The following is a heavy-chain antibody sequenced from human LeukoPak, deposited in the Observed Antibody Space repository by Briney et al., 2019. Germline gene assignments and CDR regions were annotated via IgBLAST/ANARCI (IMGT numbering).Heavy chain of an antibody. CDR2: VSLEGVR. V-gene: IGHV4-4*02. Sequence: SETLSLTCGVSGGSITTTNWWSWVRQFPGQGLQWIGEVSLEGVRNYNPSLTSRVTMSLDRAKNLLSLNLNSVTAADTAVYYCTRGGAVAAYFHYDMDVWAKGPRSASP. CDR3: TRGGAVAAYFHYDMDV. J-gene: IGHJ6*02. D-gene: IGHD6-19*01. CDR1: GGSITTTNW.